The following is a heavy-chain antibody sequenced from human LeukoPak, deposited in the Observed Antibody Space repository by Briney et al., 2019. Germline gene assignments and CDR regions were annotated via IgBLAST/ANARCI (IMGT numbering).Heavy chain of an antibody. CDR1: GFTFSNYW. CDR3: ARASYYFDS. CDR2: ISGDGMNT. V-gene: IGHV3-74*01. D-gene: IGHD3-16*01. J-gene: IGHJ4*02. Sequence: GGSLRLSCTASGFTFSNYWMHWVRQAPGKGLVWVSRISGDGMNTAYADSVKGPFTISRDNAKNTLYLQMNSLRVEDTAVYYCARASYYFDSWGEGTLVTVSS.